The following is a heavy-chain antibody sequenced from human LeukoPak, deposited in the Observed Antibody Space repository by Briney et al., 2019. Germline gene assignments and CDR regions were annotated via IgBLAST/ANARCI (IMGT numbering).Heavy chain of an antibody. CDR1: GVSVTTYA. CDR3: AKGMYNYDSPYFDS. J-gene: IGHJ4*02. CDR2: ILGDGTFT. D-gene: IGHD3-22*01. V-gene: IGHV3-23*01. Sequence: HPGGSLRLSCAACGVSVTTYAMSWVRQAPGKGLEWVSRILGDGTFTYYSDSVKGRFTISRDSSTNTLHLQMNSLRAEDTAVYFCAKGMYNYDSPYFDSWGQGTLVTVSS.